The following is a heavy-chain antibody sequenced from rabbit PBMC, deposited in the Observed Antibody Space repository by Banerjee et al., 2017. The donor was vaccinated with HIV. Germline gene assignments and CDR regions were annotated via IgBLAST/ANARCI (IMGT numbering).Heavy chain of an antibody. Sequence: QQQLVESGGDLVKPGASLTLTCKASGFTLSNYCMCWVRQTPGKGLEWIAYIYPDYGNTDYASWVNGRFTISKTSSTTVTLQMTSLTAADTATYFCARDNGTRGYPTYAWNLWGPGTLVTVS. D-gene: IGHD1-1*01. CDR1: GFTLSNYC. CDR2: IYPDYGNT. J-gene: IGHJ4*01. V-gene: IGHV1S45*01. CDR3: ARDNGTRGYPTYAWNL.